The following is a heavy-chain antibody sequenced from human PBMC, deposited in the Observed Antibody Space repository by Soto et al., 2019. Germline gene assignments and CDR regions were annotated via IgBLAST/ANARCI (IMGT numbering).Heavy chain of an antibody. V-gene: IGHV3-23*01. J-gene: IGHJ4*02. D-gene: IGHD6-19*01. CDR2: ITSRADST. CDR1: GFSFSNYA. CDR3: AKDRASGWYSGFDY. Sequence: EVQLLESGGGLVQPGGSLRLSCTTSGFSFSNYAMSWVRQAPGKGLEWVAAITSRADSTYSAGSVKGRFTISRDNSQSTLYLQMTGLRAEDTAVYFCAKDRASGWYSGFDYWGQGALVTVSS.